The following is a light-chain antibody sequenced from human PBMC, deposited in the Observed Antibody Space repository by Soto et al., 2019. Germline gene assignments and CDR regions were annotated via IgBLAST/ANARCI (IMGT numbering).Light chain of an antibody. Sequence: IQLAQSPSSLYTSLGDRVTITCRASQGISNYLAWYQQKPGKAPKLLIYAASTLQTGVPSRFSGSGSGTDFTLTISSLQPEDFAAYYCQQYNSYSEAFGQGTKVDIK. CDR2: AAS. J-gene: IGKJ1*01. V-gene: IGKV1-9*01. CDR1: QGISNY. CDR3: QQYNSYSEA.